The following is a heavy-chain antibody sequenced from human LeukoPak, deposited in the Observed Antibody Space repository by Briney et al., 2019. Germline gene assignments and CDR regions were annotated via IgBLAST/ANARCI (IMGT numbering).Heavy chain of an antibody. CDR3: AADGGYQLLRHYYYGMDV. V-gene: IGHV1-58*01. CDR2: IVVGGGNT. CDR1: GFTFTSSA. J-gene: IGHJ6*04. Sequence: TSVKVSCKASGFTFTSSAVQWVRQARGQRLEWIGWIVVGGGNTNYAQKFQERVTITRDMSTSTAYMELSSLRSEDTAVYYCAADGGYQLLRHYYYGMDVWGKGTTVTVSS. D-gene: IGHD2-2*01.